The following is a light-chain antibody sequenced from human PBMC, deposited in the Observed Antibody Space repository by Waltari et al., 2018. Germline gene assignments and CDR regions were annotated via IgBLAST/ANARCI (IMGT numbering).Light chain of an antibody. Sequence: IVLPQSPGPLSFSPGERATLSSRASQSIDSIYLAWYQQKSGQAPTLLIYATSTRATGIPDRFGGSGSGTDFTLTISRLEPEDFAVYYCQQYGRTFGQGTRLEIK. CDR3: QQYGRT. CDR1: QSIDSIY. V-gene: IGKV3-20*01. J-gene: IGKJ5*01. CDR2: ATS.